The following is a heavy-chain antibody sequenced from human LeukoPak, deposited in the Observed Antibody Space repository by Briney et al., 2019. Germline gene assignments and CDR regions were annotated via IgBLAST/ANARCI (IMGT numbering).Heavy chain of an antibody. D-gene: IGHD2-15*01. CDR1: GASISSDY. CDR3: AREGGYCSGGSCYAIDY. V-gene: IGHV4-4*07. CDR2: IYSSGST. Sequence: PSETLSLTCTVSGASISSDYWNWIRQPAGKGLEWIGRIYSSGSTNYNPSLKSRVTMSLDTSMNQFSLKLSSVTAADTAVYYCAREGGYCSGGSCYAIDYWGQGTLVTVSS. J-gene: IGHJ4*02.